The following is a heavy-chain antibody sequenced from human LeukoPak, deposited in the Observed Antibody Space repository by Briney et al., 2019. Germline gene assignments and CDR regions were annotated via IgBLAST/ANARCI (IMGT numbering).Heavy chain of an antibody. CDR2: ISSGSSTI. J-gene: IGHJ4*02. Sequence: GGSLRLSCAASEFTFSLYTMNWVRQAPGKGPEWLSYISSGSSTIFYADSVKGRFTISRDNAKNSLYLQMNSLRAEDTAVYYCARDTAEGDYWGQGTLVTVSS. V-gene: IGHV3-48*01. CDR3: ARDTAEGDY. D-gene: IGHD5-18*01. CDR1: EFTFSLYT.